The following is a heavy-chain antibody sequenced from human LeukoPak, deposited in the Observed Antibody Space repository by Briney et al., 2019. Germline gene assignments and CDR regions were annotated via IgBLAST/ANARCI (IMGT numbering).Heavy chain of an antibody. CDR1: GFTFSDYY. CDR3: ANNRQLWGDY. Sequence: PGGSLRLSCAASGFTFSDYYMSWIRQAPGKGLEWVSAISGSGGSTYYADSVKGRFTISRDNSKNTLYLQMNSLRAEDTAVYYCANNRQLWGDYWGQGTLVTVSS. D-gene: IGHD5-18*01. V-gene: IGHV3-23*01. J-gene: IGHJ4*02. CDR2: ISGSGGST.